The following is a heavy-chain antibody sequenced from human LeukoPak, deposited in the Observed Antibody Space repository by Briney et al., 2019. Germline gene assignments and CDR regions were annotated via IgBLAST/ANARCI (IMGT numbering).Heavy chain of an antibody. V-gene: IGHV4-39*07. J-gene: IGHJ4*02. Sequence: SETLSLTCTVSGGSFSSNSYYWGWIRQPPGKGLEWIGSMYYSGSTYYNPSLKSRVTISIDTSKNQFSLKLNSVTAADTAIYYCTGQIQFEQDYWGQGTLVTVSS. CDR1: GGSFSSNSYY. CDR2: MYYSGST. CDR3: TGQIQFEQDY. D-gene: IGHD1/OR15-1a*01.